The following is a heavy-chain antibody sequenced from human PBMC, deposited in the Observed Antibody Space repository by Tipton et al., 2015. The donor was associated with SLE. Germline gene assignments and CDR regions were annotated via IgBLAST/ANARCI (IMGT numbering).Heavy chain of an antibody. Sequence: QLVQSGGDLVQPGGSLRLSCAASGFSFSNENMNWVRQAPGKGLEWLSYISGSGSPIFYADSVKGRFTISRDNAKNSLYLHMDGLRGDDTAVYYCARWAIVEDGTDWHLDLWGRGTLVTVSS. D-gene: IGHD6-13*01. V-gene: IGHV3-48*01. CDR2: ISGSGSPI. J-gene: IGHJ2*01. CDR1: GFSFSNEN. CDR3: ARWAIVEDGTDWHLDL.